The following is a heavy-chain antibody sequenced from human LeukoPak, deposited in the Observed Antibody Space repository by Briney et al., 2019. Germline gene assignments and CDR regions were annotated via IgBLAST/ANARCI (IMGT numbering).Heavy chain of an antibody. CDR3: ASPIYCNSTSCSEY. CDR2: IDHGGSS. CDR1: GYSISSGYY. D-gene: IGHD2-2*01. J-gene: IGHJ4*02. V-gene: IGHV4-38-2*02. Sequence: SETLSLTCTVSGYSISSGYYWGWIRQPPGKGLEWIGNIDHGGSSIYNSSLRSRVTISRDTSKNQFSLKLSSVTAADTAVYYCASPIYCNSTSCSEYWGQGTLVTVSS.